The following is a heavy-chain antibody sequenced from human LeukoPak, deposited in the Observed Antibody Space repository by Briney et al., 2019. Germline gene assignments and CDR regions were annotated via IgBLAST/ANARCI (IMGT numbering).Heavy chain of an antibody. D-gene: IGHD3-3*01. V-gene: IGHV3-7*01. J-gene: IGHJ4*02. CDR3: ARELSWSGRDY. Sequence: PGGALRLSCAASVFTFSGSWMSWVRQPPGKGLEGVANINQDGSAKNYLDSVKGRFTISIDRGKNSLYLQMNSLRDEDTAVYYCARELSWSGRDYWGQGTLVTVSS. CDR1: VFTFSGSW. CDR2: INQDGSAK.